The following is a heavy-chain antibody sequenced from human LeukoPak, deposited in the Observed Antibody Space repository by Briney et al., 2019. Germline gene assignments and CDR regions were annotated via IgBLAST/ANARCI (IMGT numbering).Heavy chain of an antibody. CDR2: ISSSGSTI. CDR3: ARDRLKLYSGYDSDY. V-gene: IGHV3-11*01. D-gene: IGHD5-12*01. J-gene: IGHJ4*02. Sequence: GGSLRLCCAASGFTFSDYYMSWIRQAPGKGLEWVSYISSSGSTIYYADSVKGRFTISRDNAKNSLYLQMNSLRAEDTAVYYCARDRLKLYSGYDSDYWGQGTLVTVSS. CDR1: GFTFSDYY.